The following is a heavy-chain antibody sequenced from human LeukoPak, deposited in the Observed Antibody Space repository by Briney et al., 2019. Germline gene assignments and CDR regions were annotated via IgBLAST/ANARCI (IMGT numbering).Heavy chain of an antibody. V-gene: IGHV1-58*01. CDR3: AARGYYDSSAYAFDI. CDR2: IVVGSGNT. Sequence: ASVKVSCKASGFTFTSSAVQWVRQARGQRLEWIGWIVVGSGNTNYAQEFQERVTITRDMSTSTVYMELSSLRSEDTAVYYCAARGYYDSSAYAFDIWGQGTMVTVSS. J-gene: IGHJ3*02. CDR1: GFTFTSSA. D-gene: IGHD3-22*01.